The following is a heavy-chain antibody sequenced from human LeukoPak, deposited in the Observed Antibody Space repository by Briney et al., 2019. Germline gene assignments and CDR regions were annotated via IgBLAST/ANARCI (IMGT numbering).Heavy chain of an antibody. Sequence: PGGSLRLSCAASGFSVSSSHMHWVRQAPGKGLEWVSALYSGGSTYYADSVKGRFTISRDNSKNTLYLQMNSLRAEDTAVYYCAKHQLVGDWYFDLWGRGTLVTVSS. D-gene: IGHD6-13*01. CDR3: AKHQLVGDWYFDL. CDR2: LYSGGST. J-gene: IGHJ2*01. V-gene: IGHV3-66*01. CDR1: GFSVSSSH.